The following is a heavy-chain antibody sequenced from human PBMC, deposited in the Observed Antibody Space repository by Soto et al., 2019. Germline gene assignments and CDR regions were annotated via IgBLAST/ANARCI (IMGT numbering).Heavy chain of an antibody. V-gene: IGHV4-4*02. CDR2: IYHTGTT. D-gene: IGHD2-15*01. J-gene: IGHJ5*02. Sequence: QLRESGPGLVKPSGTLSLTCFVSGASISSTYWWSWVRQTPGKRLEWIGQIYHTGTTSYNPSRKTRVIISLDKSNNQFSLRLPSMTAADTAVYYCATLPPRIVVVMTDLPTWGQGTLVTVSS. CDR1: GASISSTYW. CDR3: ATLPPRIVVVMTDLPT.